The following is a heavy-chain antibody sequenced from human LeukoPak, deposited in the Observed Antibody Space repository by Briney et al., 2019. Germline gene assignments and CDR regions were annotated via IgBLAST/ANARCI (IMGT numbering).Heavy chain of an antibody. Sequence: SETLSLPFTVAGGSISSYYWSWSRPPPGKGGEWSGYIYYSGRTNYNPSLKRRVTISVDTSKNQFSLKLSSVTAADTSVYYCARTASYYDSSVYHYNWFDPWGQGTLVTVSS. J-gene: IGHJ5*02. CDR1: GGSISSYY. V-gene: IGHV4-59*01. CDR3: ARTASYYDSSVYHYNWFDP. CDR2: IYYSGRT. D-gene: IGHD3-22*01.